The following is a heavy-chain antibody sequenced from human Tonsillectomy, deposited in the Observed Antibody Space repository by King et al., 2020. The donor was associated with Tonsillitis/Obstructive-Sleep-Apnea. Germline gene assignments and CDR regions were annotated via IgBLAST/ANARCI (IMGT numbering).Heavy chain of an antibody. CDR1: GGSISSSNW. CDR2: IYHSGST. CDR3: AREPEIDYSYGYIPYFDY. V-gene: IGHV4-4*02. D-gene: IGHD5-18*01. J-gene: IGHJ4*02. Sequence: VQLQESGPGLVKPSGTLSLTCAVSGGSISSSNWWSWVRQPPGKGLEWLGEIYHSGSTNYNPSLKSRVTISVDKSKNQFSLKLSSVTAADTAVYYCAREPEIDYSYGYIPYFDYWGQGTLVTVSS.